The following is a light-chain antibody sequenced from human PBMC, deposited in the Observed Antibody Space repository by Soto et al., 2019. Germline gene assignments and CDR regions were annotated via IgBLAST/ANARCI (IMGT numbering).Light chain of an antibody. CDR3: QRYNRFPRT. CDR2: EAS. V-gene: IGKV1-27*01. CDR1: QDIGSY. Sequence: DIQMTQSPSSLSASIGDTVTITCRASQDIGSYLAWHQQKPGKVPKLVINEASTSQSGVPSRLSASGSEKDLTHDIRGQQPEEVATNYWQRYNRFPRTFGQGTKLEIK. J-gene: IGKJ1*01.